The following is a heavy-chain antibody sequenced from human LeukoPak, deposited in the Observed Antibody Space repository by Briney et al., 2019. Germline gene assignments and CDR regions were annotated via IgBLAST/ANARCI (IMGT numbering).Heavy chain of an antibody. CDR3: AKTHLRYFDWFDY. D-gene: IGHD3-9*01. V-gene: IGHV3-23*01. J-gene: IGHJ4*02. CDR1: GFTFSSYA. Sequence: GGSLRLSCAASGFTFSSYAMSWVRQVPGKGLEWVSAISGSGGSTYYADSVKGRFTISRDNSKNTLYLQMNSLRAEDTAVYYCAKTHLRYFDWFDYWGQGTLVTVSS. CDR2: ISGSGGST.